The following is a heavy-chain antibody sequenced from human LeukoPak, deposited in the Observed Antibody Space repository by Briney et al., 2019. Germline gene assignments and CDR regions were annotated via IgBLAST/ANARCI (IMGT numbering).Heavy chain of an antibody. D-gene: IGHD5-12*01. V-gene: IGHV4-30-2*01. Sequence: PSQTLSLTCAVSGGSISSGGYSWSWIRQPPGKGLEWIGYIYHSGSTYYNPSLKSRVTISVDRSKNQFSLKLSSVTAADTAVYYCARWAPSGKGDGYNYDYWGQGTLVTVSS. J-gene: IGHJ4*02. CDR1: GGSISSGGYS. CDR2: IYHSGST. CDR3: ARWAPSGKGDGYNYDY.